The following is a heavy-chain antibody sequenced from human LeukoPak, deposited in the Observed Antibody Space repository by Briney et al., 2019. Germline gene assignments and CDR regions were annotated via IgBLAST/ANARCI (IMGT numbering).Heavy chain of an antibody. CDR2: IKQDGSEK. Sequence: GGSLRLSCAASGFTFSNYWMSWVRQAPGKGLEWVVNIKQDGSEKYYVDSVKGRFTISRDNAKNSLYLQMNSLRAEDTAVYYCARGLSDYDFWSGYYTDHDAFDIWGQGTMVTVSS. V-gene: IGHV3-7*01. D-gene: IGHD3-3*01. CDR3: ARGLSDYDFWSGYYTDHDAFDI. J-gene: IGHJ3*02. CDR1: GFTFSNYW.